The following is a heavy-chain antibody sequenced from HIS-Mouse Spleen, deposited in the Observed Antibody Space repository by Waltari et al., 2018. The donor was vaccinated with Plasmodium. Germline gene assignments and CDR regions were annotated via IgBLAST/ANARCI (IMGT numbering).Heavy chain of an antibody. V-gene: IGHV3-7*01. Sequence: EVQLVESGGGLVQPGGSLRLSYAASGFTFSSYWMGWVRQAPGKGMEWVAKLKEDGSEEDYVDSVTGRFTISRDNGKNSLYLQMNSLRAEDTAVYYCAGSWYWYFDLWGRGTLVTVSS. D-gene: IGHD6-13*01. CDR3: AGSWYWYFDL. CDR1: GFTFSSYW. CDR2: LKEDGSEE. J-gene: IGHJ2*01.